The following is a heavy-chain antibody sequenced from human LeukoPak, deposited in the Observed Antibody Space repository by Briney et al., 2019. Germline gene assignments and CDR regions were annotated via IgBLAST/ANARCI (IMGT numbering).Heavy chain of an antibody. J-gene: IGHJ3*02. CDR2: IIPIFGTA. Sequence: ASVKVSCKASGGTFSSYAISWVRQAPGQGLEWMGGIIPIFGTADYAQKFQGRVTITADESTSTAYMELSSLRSEDTAVYYCARARSWPRDAFDIWGQGTKVTVSS. CDR3: ARARSWPRDAFDI. D-gene: IGHD6-13*01. CDR1: GGTFSSYA. V-gene: IGHV1-69*13.